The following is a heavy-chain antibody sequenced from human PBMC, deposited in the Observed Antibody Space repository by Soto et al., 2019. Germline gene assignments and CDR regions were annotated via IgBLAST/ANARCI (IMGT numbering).Heavy chain of an antibody. CDR3: ARGKVVGMLLTLDS. CDR2: IYYSGST. CDR1: GGSISSGDYY. V-gene: IGHV4-30-4*01. Sequence: QVQLQESGPGLVKPSQTLSLTCTVSGGSISSGDYYWNWIRQPTGKGLEWIGYIYYSGSTYYNLSLNRRVTISVDTSKREFSLKLSSVTAADTAMYYCARGKVVGMLLTLDSWGQGTLVTVSS. J-gene: IGHJ5*01. D-gene: IGHD1-26*01.